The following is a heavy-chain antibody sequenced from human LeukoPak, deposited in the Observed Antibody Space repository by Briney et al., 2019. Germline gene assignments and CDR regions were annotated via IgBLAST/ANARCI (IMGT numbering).Heavy chain of an antibody. J-gene: IGHJ4*02. CDR1: GFTFSTYN. V-gene: IGHV3-21*06. D-gene: IGHD3-9*01. CDR3: VRGHYDVLTSSYKWTPDY. Sequence: PGGSLRLSCAASGFTFSTYNMNWVRQAPGKGLEWVSSITSGGGYTYYADSVKGRFTTSRDNAKNSLSLRLDSLRAEDTAVYYCVRGHYDVLTSSYKWTPDYWGQGTLVTVSA. CDR2: ITSGGGYT.